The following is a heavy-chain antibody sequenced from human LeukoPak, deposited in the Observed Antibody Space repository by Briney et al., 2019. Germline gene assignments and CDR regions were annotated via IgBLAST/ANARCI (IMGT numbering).Heavy chain of an antibody. CDR1: GGTFSSYA. J-gene: IGHJ4*02. CDR3: ARGNCSSTSCYGYFDY. V-gene: IGHV1-2*02. CDR2: INPNSGGT. D-gene: IGHD2-2*01. Sequence: GASVKVSCKASGGTFSSYAISWVRQAPGQGLEWMGWINPNSGGTNYAQKFQGRVTMTRDTSISTAYMELSRLRSDDTAVYYCARGNCSSTSCYGYFDYWGQGTLVTVSS.